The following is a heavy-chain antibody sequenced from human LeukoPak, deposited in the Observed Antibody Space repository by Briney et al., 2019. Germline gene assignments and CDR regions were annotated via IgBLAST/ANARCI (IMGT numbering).Heavy chain of an antibody. V-gene: IGHV3-23*01. D-gene: IGHD2-15*01. Sequence: AGGSLRLSCAASGFTFSSSAMSWVRQAPGKGLEWVSAISNNGGYTYCADSVQGRFTISRDNSKSTLCLQMNSLRAEDTAVYYCAKQLGYCSDGSCYFPYWGQGTLVTVSS. CDR1: GFTFSSSA. CDR2: ISNNGGYT. J-gene: IGHJ4*02. CDR3: AKQLGYCSDGSCYFPY.